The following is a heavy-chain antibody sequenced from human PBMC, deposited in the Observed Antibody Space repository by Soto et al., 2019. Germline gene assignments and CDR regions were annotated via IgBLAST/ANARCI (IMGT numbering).Heavy chain of an antibody. J-gene: IGHJ5*02. CDR1: GDSIGTYY. CDR2: VHYSGST. CDR3: ASESEGGNHHDWCDP. D-gene: IGHD3-16*01. Sequence: KPSETLSITCSVSGDSIGTYYWSWVRQPPGKGLEWLGFVHYSGSTQYNHSLKGRVTMSVDTSKNQLSLKIRSVTAADTAVYYCASESEGGNHHDWCDPWGQGILVTVSS. V-gene: IGHV4-59*01.